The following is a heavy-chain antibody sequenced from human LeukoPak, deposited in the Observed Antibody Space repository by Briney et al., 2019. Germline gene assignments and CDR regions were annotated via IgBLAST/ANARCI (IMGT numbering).Heavy chain of an antibody. V-gene: IGHV3-30*18. CDR2: ISYDGSNK. CDR3: AKGNSSSWYRYYYYYYGMDV. D-gene: IGHD6-13*01. J-gene: IGHJ6*02. Sequence: GGSLRLSCAASGFTFSSYGMHWVRQAPGKGLEWVAVISYDGSNKYYADSVKGRFTISGDNSKNTLYLQMNSLRAEDTAVYYCAKGNSSSWYRYYYYYYGMDVWGQGTTVTVSS. CDR1: GFTFSSYG.